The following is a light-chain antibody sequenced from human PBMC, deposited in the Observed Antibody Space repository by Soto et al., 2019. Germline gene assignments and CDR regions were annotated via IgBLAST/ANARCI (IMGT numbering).Light chain of an antibody. CDR3: QRYDNAPLT. Sequence: DIQMTQAPSSLSASVGDRVTITCRARQDISTYLAWYQQKPGKVPKLLISAAYTLQSGVPPRFSGSGSGTDFTLTISRLQPEDVATCYCQRYDNAPLTFGGGTKVEIK. J-gene: IGKJ4*01. CDR1: QDISTY. CDR2: AAY. V-gene: IGKV1-27*01.